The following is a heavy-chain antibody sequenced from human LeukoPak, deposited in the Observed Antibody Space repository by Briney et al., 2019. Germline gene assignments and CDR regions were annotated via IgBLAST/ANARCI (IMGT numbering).Heavy chain of an antibody. V-gene: IGHV3-21*01. J-gene: IGHJ6*02. D-gene: IGHD3-3*01. Sequence: GGSLRLSCAASGFTFSSYSMNWVRQAPGKGLEWVSSISSSSSYIYYADSVKGRFTISRDNAKNSLYLQMNSLRAEDTAVCYCARVESVYYDFWSGPNYYGMDVWGQGTTVTVSS. CDR3: ARVESVYYDFWSGPNYYGMDV. CDR1: GFTFSSYS. CDR2: ISSSSSYI.